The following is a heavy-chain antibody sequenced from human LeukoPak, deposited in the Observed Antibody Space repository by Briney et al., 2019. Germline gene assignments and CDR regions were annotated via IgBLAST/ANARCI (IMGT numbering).Heavy chain of an antibody. D-gene: IGHD4-17*01. V-gene: IGHV1-46*03. Sequence: ASVKVSCKASGYTFTSYYIHWVRQAPGQGFEWMAIITPRDGTAHYAQRFQGRLTLTGDTSTGTVYMRLSGLTSDDTAIYFCARDSPSTVTTPSFDHWGQGTLVTVSS. CDR1: GYTFTSYY. CDR3: ARDSPSTVTTPSFDH. J-gene: IGHJ4*02. CDR2: ITPRDGTA.